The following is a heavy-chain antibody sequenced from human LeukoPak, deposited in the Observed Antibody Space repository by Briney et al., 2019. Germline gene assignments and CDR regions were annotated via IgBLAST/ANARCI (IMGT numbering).Heavy chain of an antibody. CDR3: ARGPPYDYVWGSYRYSYYYYGMDV. CDR1: GGSFSGYY. CDR2: INHSGST. Sequence: SETLSLTCAVYGGSFSGYYWSWIRQPPGKGLEWIGEINHSGSTNYNPSLKSRVTISVDTSKNQFSLKLSSVTAADTAVYYCARGPPYDYVWGSYRYSYYYYGMDVWGQGTTVTVSS. J-gene: IGHJ6*02. V-gene: IGHV4-34*01. D-gene: IGHD3-16*02.